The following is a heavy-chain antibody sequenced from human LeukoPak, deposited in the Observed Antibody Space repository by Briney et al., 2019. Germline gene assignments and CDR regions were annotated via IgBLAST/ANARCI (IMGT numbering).Heavy chain of an antibody. J-gene: IGHJ4*02. D-gene: IGHD3-10*01. CDR1: GFTFSSYA. CDR3: AKEGRGVLWFGEEIDY. CDR2: ISGSGGST. V-gene: IGHV3-23*01. Sequence: GGSLRLSCAASGFTFSSYAMSWVRQAPGKGLEWVSAISGSGGSTYYADSVKGRFTISRDNSKNTLYLQMNSLRAEDTAVYYCAKEGRGVLWFGEEIDYWGQGTLVTVSS.